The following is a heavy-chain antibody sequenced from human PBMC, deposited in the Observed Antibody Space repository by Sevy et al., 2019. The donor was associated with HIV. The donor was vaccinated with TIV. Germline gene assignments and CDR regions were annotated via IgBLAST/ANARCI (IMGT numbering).Heavy chain of an antibody. CDR1: GGSINSDH. CDR2: VYYTGDT. CDR3: ARRNDFDI. J-gene: IGHJ3*02. Sequence: SETLSLTCTVSGGSINSDHWNWIRQPPGKGLEWIGYVYYTGDTNYNPSLKNRVTISVDRTKNQFSLKLTSVTAADTAMYYCARRNDFDIWGQGTMVTVS. V-gene: IGHV4-59*08.